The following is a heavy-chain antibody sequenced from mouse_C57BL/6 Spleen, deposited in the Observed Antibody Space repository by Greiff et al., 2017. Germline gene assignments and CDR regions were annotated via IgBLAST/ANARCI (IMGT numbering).Heavy chain of an antibody. D-gene: IGHD3-1*01. V-gene: IGHV6-6*01. Sequence: DVQLQESGGGLVQPGGSMKLSCAASGFTFSDAWMDWVRQSPEKGLEWVAEIRNKANNHATYYAESVKGRFTISRDDSKSSVYLQLNSLRAEDTGIYYCTRPGKKGSGEFAYWGQGTLVTVSA. CDR3: TRPGKKGSGEFAY. CDR2: IRNKANNHAT. J-gene: IGHJ3*01. CDR1: GFTFSDAW.